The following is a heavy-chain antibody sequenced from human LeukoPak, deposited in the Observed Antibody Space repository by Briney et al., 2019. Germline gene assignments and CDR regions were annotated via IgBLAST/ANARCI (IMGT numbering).Heavy chain of an antibody. D-gene: IGHD3-10*01. CDR3: ARPIEYGSGSYMRAFDI. J-gene: IGHJ3*02. Sequence: VASVKVSCKASGYTFTSYGLSWVRQAPGQGLEWMGWISTYNDNTHYAQKFQGRVTMTTDTSTNTAYMELRSLRSDDTAVYYCARPIEYGSGSYMRAFDIWGQGTMVTVSS. CDR1: GYTFTSYG. CDR2: ISTYNDNT. V-gene: IGHV1-18*01.